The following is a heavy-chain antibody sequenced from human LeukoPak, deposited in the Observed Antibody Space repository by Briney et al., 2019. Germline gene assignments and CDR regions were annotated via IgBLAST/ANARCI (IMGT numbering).Heavy chain of an antibody. D-gene: IGHD4-17*01. Sequence: SETLSLTCTVSGGSISSGGYYWSWIRQHPGKGLEWIGYIYYSGSTYYNPSLKSRVTISVDTSKDQFSLKLSSVIAADTAVYYCARHWYGDYVDFWGQGTLVTVSS. CDR2: IYYSGST. CDR3: ARHWYGDYVDF. J-gene: IGHJ4*02. CDR1: GGSISSGGYY. V-gene: IGHV4-31*03.